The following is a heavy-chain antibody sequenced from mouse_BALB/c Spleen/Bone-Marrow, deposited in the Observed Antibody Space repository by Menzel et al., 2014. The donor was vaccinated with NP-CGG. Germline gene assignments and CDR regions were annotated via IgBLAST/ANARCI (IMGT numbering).Heavy chain of an antibody. D-gene: IGHD1-2*01. J-gene: IGHJ4*01. V-gene: IGHV1S127*01. CDR2: IDPSDSET. CDR3: ARDRITTATDNDAMDY. CDR1: GYSFTSYW. Sequence: QVLLQQSGPQLVRAGASVKISCKASGYSFTSYWMHWVKQRPGQGLEWIGMIDPSDSETRLNQKFKDKATLTVDKSSSTAYMQLSSPTSEDSAVYYCARDRITTATDNDAMDYRGRATPVAVSS.